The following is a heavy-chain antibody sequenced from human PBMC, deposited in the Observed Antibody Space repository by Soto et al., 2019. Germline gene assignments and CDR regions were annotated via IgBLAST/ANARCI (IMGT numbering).Heavy chain of an antibody. CDR3: VKDRFGGTSGYFDS. D-gene: IGHD2-15*01. V-gene: IGHV3-64D*08. Sequence: GGSLRLSCSASGFTFSSYALHWVRQALGKGLEYVSGISSNGGSIFYADSVKGGFTISRDNSKNILYLQMTGLRADDTAVYSCVKDRFGGTSGYFDSWGQGTLVTVSS. J-gene: IGHJ4*02. CDR1: GFTFSSYA. CDR2: ISSNGGSI.